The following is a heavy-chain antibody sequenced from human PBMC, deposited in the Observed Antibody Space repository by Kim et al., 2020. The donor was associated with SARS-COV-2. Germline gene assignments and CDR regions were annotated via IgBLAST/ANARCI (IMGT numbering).Heavy chain of an antibody. CDR3: ARDSGRGFGELLAVY. D-gene: IGHD3-10*01. CDR1: GGSISSYY. J-gene: IGHJ4*02. V-gene: IGHV4-4*07. CDR2: IYTSGST. Sequence: SETLSLTCTVSGGSISSYYWSWIRQPAGKGLEWIGRIYTSGSTNYNPSLKSRVTMSVDTSKNQFSLKLSSVTAADTAVYYYARDSGRGFGELLAVYWGQGTLVTVSS.